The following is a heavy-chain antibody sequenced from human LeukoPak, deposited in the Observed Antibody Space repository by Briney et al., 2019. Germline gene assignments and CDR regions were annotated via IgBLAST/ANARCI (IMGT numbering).Heavy chain of an antibody. D-gene: IGHD3-3*01. CDR3: ASVDITIFGVVNWFDP. V-gene: IGHV4-39*01. Sequence: SETLSLTCTVSGGSIRSSYYYWGWIRQPPGKGLEWIGSIYDSGSTYYNPSLKSRVTISVDTSKNQFSLKLNSVTAADTAVYYCASVDITIFGVVNWFDPWGQGTLVTVSS. CDR2: IYDSGST. CDR1: GGSIRSSYYY. J-gene: IGHJ5*02.